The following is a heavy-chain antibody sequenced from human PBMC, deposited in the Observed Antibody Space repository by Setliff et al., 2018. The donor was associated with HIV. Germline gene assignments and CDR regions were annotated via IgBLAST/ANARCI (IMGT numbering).Heavy chain of an antibody. CDR3: ARSIVPVASGYYYFEY. CDR1: GGSFSGYY. J-gene: IGHJ4*02. D-gene: IGHD3-3*01. Sequence: NPSETLSLTCAVYGGSFSGYYWGWIRQPPGNGLEWIGSIYHTGSTYYKPSLKSRVTISVDTSKNQFSLRLSSVAAGDTAVYYCARSIVPVASGYYYFEYWGQGTLVTVSS. V-gene: IGHV4-34*01. CDR2: IYHTGST.